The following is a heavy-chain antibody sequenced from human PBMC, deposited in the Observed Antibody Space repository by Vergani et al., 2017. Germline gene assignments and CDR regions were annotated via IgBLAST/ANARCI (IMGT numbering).Heavy chain of an antibody. CDR1: GFTFSDYY. Sequence: VQLVESGGGLVKPGGSLRLSCAASGFTFSDYYMTWIRQAPGKGLEWISYISGSGHTKYYADSVKGRFAISRDNAKNSLYLQMNSLRAEDTAVYYCAGEGRTGTPDCWGQGTLVTVSS. CDR3: AGEGRTGTPDC. CDR2: ISGSGHTK. D-gene: IGHD1-1*01. V-gene: IGHV3-11*04. J-gene: IGHJ4*02.